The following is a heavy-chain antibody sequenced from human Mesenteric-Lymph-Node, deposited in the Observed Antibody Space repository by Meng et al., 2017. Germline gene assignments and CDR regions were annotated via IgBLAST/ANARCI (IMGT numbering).Heavy chain of an antibody. J-gene: IGHJ4*02. CDR1: GGSISSADYY. CDR3: AKVNWEADSTNH. CDR2: ISSSSSYI. Sequence: QVQLKETGPGLVKPSQTLSLTCTVSGGSISSADYYMSWIRQAPGKGLEWVSSISSSSSYIYYADSVKGRFTISRDNAKNSLYLQMNSLRADDTAVYYCAKVNWEADSTNHWGQGTLVTVSS. V-gene: IGHV3-11*03. D-gene: IGHD1-26*01.